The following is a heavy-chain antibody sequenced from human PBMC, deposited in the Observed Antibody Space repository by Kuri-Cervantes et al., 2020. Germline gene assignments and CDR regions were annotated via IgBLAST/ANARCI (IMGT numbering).Heavy chain of an antibody. CDR3: AREQYSDNAFDI. J-gene: IGHJ3*02. V-gene: IGHV3-7*01. CDR1: GSTFSSYW. Sequence: GESLRLSCAASGSTFSSYWMSWVRQVPGKGLVWVANIKHDGSENYYVDSVKGRFTISRDNAKNAMYLQMNSLRAEDTAVYYCAREQYSDNAFDIWGQGTMVTVSS. CDR2: IKHDGSEN. D-gene: IGHD1-26*01.